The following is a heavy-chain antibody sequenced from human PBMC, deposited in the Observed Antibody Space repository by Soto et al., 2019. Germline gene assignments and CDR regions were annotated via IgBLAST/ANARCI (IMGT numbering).Heavy chain of an antibody. D-gene: IGHD3-9*01. V-gene: IGHV5-10-1*01. CDR3: ARQVSRRYFDFLAYYYGMDV. Sequence: GESLKISCKGSGYSFTSYWISWVRQMPGKGLEWMGRIDPSDSYTNYSPSFQGHVTISADKSISTAYLQWSSLKASDTAMYYCARQVSRRYFDFLAYYYGMDVWGQGATVTVSS. CDR1: GYSFTSYW. J-gene: IGHJ6*02. CDR2: IDPSDSYT.